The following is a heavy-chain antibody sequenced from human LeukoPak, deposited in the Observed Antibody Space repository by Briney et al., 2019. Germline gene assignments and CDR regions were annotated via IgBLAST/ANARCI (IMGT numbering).Heavy chain of an antibody. V-gene: IGHV3-21*01. CDR1: GFTFSSYS. CDR3: ARDSRYYYDSSGYYSDY. D-gene: IGHD3-22*01. J-gene: IGHJ4*02. Sequence: GGSLRLSCAASGFTFSSYSMNWVRQAPGKGLEWVSSISSSSYIYYADSVKGRFTISRDNAKNSLYLQMNSLRAEDTAVYYCARDSRYYYDSSGYYSDYWGQGTLVTVSS. CDR2: ISSSSYI.